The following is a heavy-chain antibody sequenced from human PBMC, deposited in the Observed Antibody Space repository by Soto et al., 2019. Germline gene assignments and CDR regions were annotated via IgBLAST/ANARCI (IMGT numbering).Heavy chain of an antibody. CDR3: ARLTYYDFWRGYLTPYYYYGMDV. CDR1: GYTFTSYG. J-gene: IGHJ6*02. CDR2: ISAYNGKT. D-gene: IGHD3-3*01. Sequence: QVQLVQSGAEVKKPGASVKVSCKASGYTFTSYGISWVRQAPGQGLEWMGWISAYNGKTNYAQKLQGRVTMTTDTSTNTAYMELRSLRSDDTAVYYCARLTYYDFWRGYLTPYYYYGMDVWGQGTTVTVSS. V-gene: IGHV1-18*01.